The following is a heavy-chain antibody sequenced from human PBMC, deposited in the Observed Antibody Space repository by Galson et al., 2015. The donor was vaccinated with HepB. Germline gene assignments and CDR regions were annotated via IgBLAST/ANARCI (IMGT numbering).Heavy chain of an antibody. CDR2: TYYRSKWYN. CDR1: GDSVSSNSAA. D-gene: IGHD2-2*01. Sequence: CAISGDSVSSNSAAWNWIRQSPSRGLEWLGRTYYRSKWYNDYAVSVKSRITINPDTSKNQFSLQLNSVTPEDTAVYYCARGVVPAEPGAFDIWGQGTMVTVSS. J-gene: IGHJ3*02. V-gene: IGHV6-1*01. CDR3: ARGVVPAEPGAFDI.